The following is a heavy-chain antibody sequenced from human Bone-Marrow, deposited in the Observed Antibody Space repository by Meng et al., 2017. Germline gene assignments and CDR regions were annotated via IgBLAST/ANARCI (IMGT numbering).Heavy chain of an antibody. D-gene: IGHD5-18*01. CDR2: ISWNSGSI. Sequence: SLKISCAASGFTFDDYAMHWVRQAPGKGLEWVSGISWNSGSIGYADSVKGRFTISRHNSKNTLYLQMNSLRAEDTAVYYCARDGPPPGYSYTKNWYFDLWGRGTLVTVSS. V-gene: IGHV3-9*01. J-gene: IGHJ2*01. CDR1: GFTFDDYA. CDR3: ARDGPPPGYSYTKNWYFDL.